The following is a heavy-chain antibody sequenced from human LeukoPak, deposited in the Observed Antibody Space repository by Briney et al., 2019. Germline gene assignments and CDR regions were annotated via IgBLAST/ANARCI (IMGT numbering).Heavy chain of an antibody. Sequence: KPSETLSLTCTVSGGSISSGDYYWSWIRQPPGKGLEWIGYIYYSGSTYYNPSLKSRVTISVDTSKNQFSLKLSSVTAADTAVYHCARTAEYSTIYFDLWGRGTLVTVSS. V-gene: IGHV4-30-4*08. J-gene: IGHJ2*01. CDR1: GGSISSGDYY. CDR2: IYYSGST. CDR3: ARTAEYSTIYFDL. D-gene: IGHD6-6*01.